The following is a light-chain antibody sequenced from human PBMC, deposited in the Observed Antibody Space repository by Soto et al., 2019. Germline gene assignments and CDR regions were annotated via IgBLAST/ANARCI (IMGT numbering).Light chain of an antibody. CDR1: SSDGGSYNR. J-gene: IGLJ1*01. CDR2: EVS. CDR3: NSYTGSSTYV. Sequence: QSVLTQPPSVSGSPGHSLPISCTGTSSDGGSYNRVSWYQQPPGAAPKLMIYEVSNRPSGVPDRFSGSKSGNTASLTISGLQAEDEADYYCNSYTGSSTYVFGTGTKVT. V-gene: IGLV2-18*02.